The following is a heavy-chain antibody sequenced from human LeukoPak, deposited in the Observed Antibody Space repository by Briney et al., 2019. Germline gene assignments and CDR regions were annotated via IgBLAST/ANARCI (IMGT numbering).Heavy chain of an antibody. Sequence: GGSLRLSCAASGFTFSSYNMNWVRQAPGKGLEWVSSITSSSSYIYYADSVKGRFTISRDNAKNSLYLQINSLRAEDTAVYHCAREVSSSGYYYGLITWGQGTLVTVSS. J-gene: IGHJ4*02. D-gene: IGHD3-22*01. V-gene: IGHV3-21*01. CDR3: AREVSSSGYYYGLIT. CDR2: ITSSSSYI. CDR1: GFTFSSYN.